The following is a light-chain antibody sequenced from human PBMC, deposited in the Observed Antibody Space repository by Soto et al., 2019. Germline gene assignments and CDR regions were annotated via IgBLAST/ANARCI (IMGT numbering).Light chain of an antibody. CDR3: LQHNSYPRT. J-gene: IGKJ1*01. Sequence: DLQKTQSPSSLSGSVGDRFTSTCRASQTISSWLAWYQQKPGKAPKXXIYAASSLQSGVPSRFSGSGSGTEFNLTISSLQTEDFATYYCLQHNSYPRTFGQGTKVDIK. CDR1: QTISSW. V-gene: IGKV1-17*01. CDR2: AAS.